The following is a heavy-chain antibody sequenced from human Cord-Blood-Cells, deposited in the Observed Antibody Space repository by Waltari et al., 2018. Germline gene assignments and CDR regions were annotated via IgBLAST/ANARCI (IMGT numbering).Heavy chain of an antibody. J-gene: IGHJ4*02. D-gene: IGHD6-13*01. V-gene: IGHV4-4*07. CDR1: GGSISSYY. Sequence: QVQLQESGPGLVKPSETLSLTCTVSGGSISSYYWSWIRQPAGKGLEWIGRIYTSGSPNYNPSLKSRVTMSVDTSKNQFSLKLSSVTAADTAVYYCARDGAPGIAAAGTASFDYWGQGTLVTVSS. CDR3: ARDGAPGIAAAGTASFDY. CDR2: IYTSGSP.